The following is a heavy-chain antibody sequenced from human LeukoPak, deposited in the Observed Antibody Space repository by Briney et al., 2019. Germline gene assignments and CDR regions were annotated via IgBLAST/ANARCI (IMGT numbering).Heavy chain of an antibody. CDR1: GFTFSSNV. Sequence: GGSLRLSCVASGFTFSSNVLNWVRQAPGKGLEWVSVSGTYGRTQYADSVKGRFTISRDSSKNTLYLQINSLRVEDTAVYYCARGIDGYGPDAFDIWGQGTMVTVSS. V-gene: IGHV3-23*01. J-gene: IGHJ3*02. CDR3: ARGIDGYGPDAFDI. D-gene: IGHD5-24*01. CDR2: SGTYGRT.